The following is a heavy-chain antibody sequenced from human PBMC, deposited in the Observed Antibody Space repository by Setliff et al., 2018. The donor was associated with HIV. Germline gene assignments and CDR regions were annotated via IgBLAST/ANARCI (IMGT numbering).Heavy chain of an antibody. J-gene: IGHJ4*01. Sequence: GGSLRLSCAASGFAFSSHQMNWVRQAPGKGLEWFSSISSTSTYIYYADSVRGRFTVSRDNAKNSVFLQMNRLRGEDTGVYYCARLGTARSFDIWGLGTLVTVSS. V-gene: IGHV3-21*06. CDR1: GFAFSSHQ. D-gene: IGHD7-27*01. CDR2: ISSTSTYI. CDR3: ARLGTARSFDI.